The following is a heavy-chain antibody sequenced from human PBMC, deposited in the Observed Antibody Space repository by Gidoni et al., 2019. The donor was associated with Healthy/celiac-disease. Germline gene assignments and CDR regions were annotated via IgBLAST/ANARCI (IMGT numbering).Heavy chain of an antibody. CDR3: ARSPPYHSSSSHFDY. CDR1: GYSFTSYW. CDR2: IYPGDSDT. D-gene: IGHD6-6*01. V-gene: IGHV5-51*03. Sequence: EVQLVQSGAEVKKPGESLKISCTGSGYSFTSYWIAWVRQMPGKGLEWMGVIYPGDSDTRYSPSFQGQVTISADKSISTAYLQWSSLKASDAAMYYCARSPPYHSSSSHFDYWGQGTLVTVSS. J-gene: IGHJ4*02.